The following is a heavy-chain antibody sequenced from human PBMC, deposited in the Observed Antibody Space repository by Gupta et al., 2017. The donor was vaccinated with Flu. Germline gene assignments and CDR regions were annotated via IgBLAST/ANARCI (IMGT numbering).Heavy chain of an antibody. CDR1: GGIFRSYA. V-gene: IGHV1-69*15. J-gene: IGHJ4*02. Sequence: GGIFRSYAISWVRQAPGQGLEWMGTIIAVFGVAKYAQKCQGRVTITADESTNTAYMELSSLRSEDTAIYYCARDPSYDGTTYYVDGGLGTLVTVSS. CDR3: ARDPSYDGTTYYVD. D-gene: IGHD3-22*01. CDR2: IIAVFGVA.